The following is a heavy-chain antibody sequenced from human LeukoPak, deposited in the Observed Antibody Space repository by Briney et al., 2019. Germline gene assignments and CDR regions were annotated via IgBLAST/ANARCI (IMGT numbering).Heavy chain of an antibody. CDR3: AKDFPRARRYYYYYGMDV. J-gene: IGHJ6*02. V-gene: IGHV3-30*18. Sequence: GGSLRLSCAASGFTFSSYGMHWVRQAPGKGLEWVAVISYDGSNKYYADSVKGRFTISRDNSENTLYLQMNSLRAEDTAVYYCAKDFPRARRYYYYYGMDVWGQGTTVTVSS. D-gene: IGHD1-14*01. CDR1: GFTFSSYG. CDR2: ISYDGSNK.